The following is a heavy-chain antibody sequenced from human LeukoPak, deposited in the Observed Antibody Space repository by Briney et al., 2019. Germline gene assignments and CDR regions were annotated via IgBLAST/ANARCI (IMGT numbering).Heavy chain of an antibody. J-gene: IGHJ4*02. CDR3: ARVLGSSSWSNPFDY. V-gene: IGHV3-33*08. CDR2: IRNDGSNK. D-gene: IGHD6-13*01. Sequence: GGSLRLSCAASGFTFSSHSMNWVRQAPGKGLDWVAVIRNDGSNKYYADSVKGRFTISRDNSNNTLYLQMNSLRAEDTAVYYCARVLGSSSWSNPFDYWGQGTLVTVSS. CDR1: GFTFSSHS.